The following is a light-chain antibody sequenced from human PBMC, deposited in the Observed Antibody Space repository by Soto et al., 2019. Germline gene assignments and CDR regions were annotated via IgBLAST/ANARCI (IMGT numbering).Light chain of an antibody. J-gene: IGKJ3*01. V-gene: IGKV3-20*01. CDR2: GAS. CDR1: QSVSSSD. CDR3: QQYGSSPGFT. Sequence: EIVLTQSPGTLSLSPGERATLSCRASQSVSSSDLAWYQQKPGQAPRLLIYGASSRATGIPDRFSGSGSGTDFTLTISRLEPEDLAVYYCQQYGSSPGFTFGPGTKVDIK.